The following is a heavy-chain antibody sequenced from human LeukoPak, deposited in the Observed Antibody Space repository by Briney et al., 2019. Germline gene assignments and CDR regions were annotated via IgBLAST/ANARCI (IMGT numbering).Heavy chain of an antibody. V-gene: IGHV3-23*01. D-gene: IGHD6-19*01. CDR1: GFTFSSYS. CDR2: FDTGFGT. CDR3: AGSSGWWSLDY. Sequence: GGSPRLSCAASGFTFSSYSMNWVRQAPGKGLEWVSAFDTGFGTYYPDSLKGRFTISRDNSKNTLFLQMNSLRAEDTAVYYCAGSSGWWSLDYWGQGTLVTVSS. J-gene: IGHJ4*02.